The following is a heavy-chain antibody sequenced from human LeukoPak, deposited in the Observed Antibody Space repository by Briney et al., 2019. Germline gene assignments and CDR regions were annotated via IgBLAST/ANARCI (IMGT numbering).Heavy chain of an antibody. D-gene: IGHD2-15*01. V-gene: IGHV3-7*01. CDR2: IKQDGSKT. J-gene: IGHJ3*02. CDR3: AALGDIAVVDDSFDI. Sequence: GGSLRLSCAASGFRLNGDWMSWVRQAPGKGLEWVASIKQDGSKTFYVDSVKARFTISRDNAQNSLYLQMNSLRVDDTAVYYCAALGDIAVVDDSFDIWGQGTTVTVSS. CDR1: GFRLNGDW.